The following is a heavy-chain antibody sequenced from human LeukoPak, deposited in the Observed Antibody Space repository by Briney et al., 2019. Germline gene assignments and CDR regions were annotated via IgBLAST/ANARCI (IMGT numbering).Heavy chain of an antibody. D-gene: IGHD3-10*01. Sequence: PGGSLSLSCAASGFTFSSYTMNWVGQAPGKGLELVASISISTTSIYYADSVKGGFTISRDNTKNSLYLQMNSLRVEDTAVYYCARERFHGSGAPKFDYWGQGTLVTVSS. CDR3: ARERFHGSGAPKFDY. J-gene: IGHJ4*02. CDR1: GFTFSSYT. V-gene: IGHV3-21*01. CDR2: ISISTTSI.